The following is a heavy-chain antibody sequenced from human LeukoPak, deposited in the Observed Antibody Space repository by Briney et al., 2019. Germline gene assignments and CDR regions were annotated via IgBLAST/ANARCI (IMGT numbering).Heavy chain of an antibody. J-gene: IGHJ4*02. V-gene: IGHV3-30-3*01. CDR1: GFTFSSYA. CDR3: ARELWGSSFDY. D-gene: IGHD3-16*01. CDR2: ISYDGSNK. Sequence: GRSLSLSCAASGFTFSSYAIHWVRQAPGKGLEWVAVISYDGSNKYYADSVKGRFTISRDDSKNTLYLQMNSLRPGDTAVYYCARELWGSSFDYWGQGTLVTVSS.